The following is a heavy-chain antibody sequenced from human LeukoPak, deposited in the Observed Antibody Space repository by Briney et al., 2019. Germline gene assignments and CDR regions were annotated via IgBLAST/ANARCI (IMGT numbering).Heavy chain of an antibody. CDR1: GFTFSSYG. CDR2: ISYDGSNK. V-gene: IGHV3-30*18. D-gene: IGHD3-9*01. J-gene: IGHJ5*02. Sequence: GGSLRLSCAASGFTFSSYGMHWVRQAPGKGLEWVAFISYDGSNKYYADSVKGRFTISRDNSKNTLYLQMNSLRAEDTAVYYCAKPHGSLRYFDWLLFSWGQGTLVTVSS. CDR3: AKPHGSLRYFDWLLFS.